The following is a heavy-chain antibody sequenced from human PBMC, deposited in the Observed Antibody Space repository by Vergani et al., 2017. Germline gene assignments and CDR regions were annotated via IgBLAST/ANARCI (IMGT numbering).Heavy chain of an antibody. J-gene: IGHJ6*02. Sequence: EVQLVESGGGLVKPGGSLRLSCAASGFTFSNAWMSWVRQAPGKGLEWVGRIKSKTDGGTTDYAAPVKGRFTISRDDSKNTLYLQMNSLRAEDTAVYYCARDSHPQMATIVYYYYGMDVWGQGTMVTVSS. CDR3: ARDSHPQMATIVYYYYGMDV. V-gene: IGHV3-15*01. D-gene: IGHD5-24*01. CDR2: IKSKTDGGTT. CDR1: GFTFSNAW.